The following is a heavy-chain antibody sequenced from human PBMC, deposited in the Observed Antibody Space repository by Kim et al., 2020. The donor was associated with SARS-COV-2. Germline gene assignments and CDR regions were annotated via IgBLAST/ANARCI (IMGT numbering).Heavy chain of an antibody. CDR3: ARGRIGWEDNDAFDI. CDR1: GGSISSSSYY. CDR2: IYYSGST. D-gene: IGHD6-19*01. J-gene: IGHJ3*02. Sequence: SETLSLTCTVSGGSISSSSYYWGWIRQPPGKGLEWIGSIYYSGSTYYNPSLKSRVTISVDTSKNQFSLKLRSVTAADTAVYYCARGRIGWEDNDAFDIWGQGTMVTVSS. V-gene: IGHV4-39*01.